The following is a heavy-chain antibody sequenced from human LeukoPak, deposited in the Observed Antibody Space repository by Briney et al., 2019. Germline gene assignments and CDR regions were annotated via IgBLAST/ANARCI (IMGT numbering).Heavy chain of an antibody. CDR1: GFTFSNYW. CDR3: ARGTPIY. Sequence: SGGSLRLSCVASGFTFSNYWMHWVRQAPGKGLEWVANIKQDGSGTYYVDSVKGRFTISRDNAKNSVFLQMNSLRAEDTAMYYCARGTPIYWGRGTPVTVSS. J-gene: IGHJ4*02. CDR2: IKQDGSGT. D-gene: IGHD4-23*01. V-gene: IGHV3-7*03.